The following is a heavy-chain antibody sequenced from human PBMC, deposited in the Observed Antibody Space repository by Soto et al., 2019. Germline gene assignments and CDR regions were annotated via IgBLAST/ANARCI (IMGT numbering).Heavy chain of an antibody. CDR3: ARVVPGAEVWFGP. Sequence: GASVKVSCKTSGYTFSNYAITWVRQAPGQPLEWLGWISLYSDGTNYAQKFQGRVSMTTDTSTTTAYMELRSLRSDDTAVYYCARVVPGAEVWFGPWGQGTLVTVSS. CDR1: GYTFSNYA. CDR2: ISLYSDGT. D-gene: IGHD2-2*01. V-gene: IGHV1-18*01. J-gene: IGHJ5*02.